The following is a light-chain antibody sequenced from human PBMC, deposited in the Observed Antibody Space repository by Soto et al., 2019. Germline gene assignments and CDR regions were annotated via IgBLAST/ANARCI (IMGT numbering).Light chain of an antibody. J-gene: IGKJ1*01. CDR1: QSISNF. CDR2: QAS. Sequence: DIQMTQSPSTLSASVGDRVTITCRASQSISNFLAWYQQKPGKAPKLLMYQASSSESGVPSRFSGSGSGTEFTLTISSLQPEDFATYYCQQYNTYWTFGQGTKVEIK. V-gene: IGKV1-5*03. CDR3: QQYNTYWT.